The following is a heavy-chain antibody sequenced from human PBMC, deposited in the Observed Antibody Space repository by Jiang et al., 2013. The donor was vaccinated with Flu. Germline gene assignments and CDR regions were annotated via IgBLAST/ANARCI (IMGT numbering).Heavy chain of an antibody. CDR3: AREIANRNGYFDL. V-gene: IGHV3-11*01. Sequence: EWISYISNSGSTIYYADSVKGRFTISRDNARNSLYQQMNSLRAEDTAVYYCAREIANRNGYFDLWGRGTLVTVSS. CDR2: ISNSGSTI. J-gene: IGHJ2*01. D-gene: IGHD1-14*01.